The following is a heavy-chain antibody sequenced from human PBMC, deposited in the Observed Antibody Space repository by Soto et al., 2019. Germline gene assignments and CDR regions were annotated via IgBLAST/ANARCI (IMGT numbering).Heavy chain of an antibody. V-gene: IGHV4-59*01. CDR2: VYYTGST. CDR3: ANFNWYCDR. J-gene: IGHJ2*01. Sequence: QVQLQESGPGLVKPSETLSLTCTVSGGSISSYFWSWIRQPPGKGLEWIGYVYYTGSTNYNPSLKSRVTISVDTTKNQFSLQLSSVTAADTAVYYCANFNWYCDRWRHGTLVTVSS. CDR1: GGSISSYF.